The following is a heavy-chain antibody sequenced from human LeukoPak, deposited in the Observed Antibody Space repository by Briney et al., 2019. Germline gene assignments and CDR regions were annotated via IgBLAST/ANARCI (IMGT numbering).Heavy chain of an antibody. D-gene: IGHD3-22*01. CDR2: IYSGGTT. CDR1: GFTVSSNY. V-gene: IGHV3-53*01. Sequence: PGGSLRLSCAASGFTVSSNYMSWVRQAPGKGLEWVSVIYSGGTTYYADSVKGRFTISRDKSKSTLYLQMNNLRAEDTALYYCARDARAVIRNLSGSDIWGQGTMVTVSS. J-gene: IGHJ3*02. CDR3: ARDARAVIRNLSGSDI.